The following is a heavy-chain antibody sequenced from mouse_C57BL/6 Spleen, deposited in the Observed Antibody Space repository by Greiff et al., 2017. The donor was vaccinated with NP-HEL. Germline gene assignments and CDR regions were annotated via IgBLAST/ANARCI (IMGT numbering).Heavy chain of an antibody. CDR2: ISYDGSN. Sequence: VQLQQSGPGLVKPSQSLSLTCSVTGYSITSGYYWNWIRQFPGNKLEWMGYISYDGSNNYNPPLKNRISITRDTSKNQFFLKLNSVTTEDTATYYCARDYDGYYDGYFDVWGTGTTVTVSS. D-gene: IGHD2-3*01. J-gene: IGHJ1*03. CDR1: GYSITSGYY. V-gene: IGHV3-6*01. CDR3: ARDYDGYYDGYFDV.